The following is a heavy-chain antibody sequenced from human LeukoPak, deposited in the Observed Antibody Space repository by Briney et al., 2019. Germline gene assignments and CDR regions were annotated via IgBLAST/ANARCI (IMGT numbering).Heavy chain of an antibody. Sequence: PGGSLRLSCAASGFPFSSYWMSWVRQAPGKGLEWVANIKQDGSEKYYVDSVKGQFTISRDNAKNSLYLQMNSLRAEDTAVYYCARLRQLRRYFDYWGQGTLVTVSS. J-gene: IGHJ4*02. CDR3: ARLRQLRRYFDY. V-gene: IGHV3-7*01. CDR1: GFPFSSYW. CDR2: IKQDGSEK. D-gene: IGHD4-17*01.